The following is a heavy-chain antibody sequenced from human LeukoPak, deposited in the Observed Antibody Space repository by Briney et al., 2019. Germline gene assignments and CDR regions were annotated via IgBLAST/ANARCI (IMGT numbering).Heavy chain of an antibody. V-gene: IGHV7-4-1*02. CDR1: GYTITSYA. CDR2: INTNTGNP. CDR3: VCFDCGDY. J-gene: IGHJ4*02. Sequence: ASVKVSCKASGYTITSYAMSWVRQAPGRGLEWMGWINTNTGNPTYAQGFTGRFVFSLDTSVSTAYLQISSLKAEDTAVYYCVCFDCGDYWGQGTLVTVSS. D-gene: IGHD3-9*01.